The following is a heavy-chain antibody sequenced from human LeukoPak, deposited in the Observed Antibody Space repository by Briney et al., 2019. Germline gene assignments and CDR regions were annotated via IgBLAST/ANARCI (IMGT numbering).Heavy chain of an antibody. CDR2: INHSGST. CDR3: ARRRTLGYSLVGWFDL. J-gene: IGHJ5*02. CDR1: GGSFSGYY. D-gene: IGHD2-15*01. Sequence: SQTLSLTCAVYGGSFSGYYWSWIRQPPGEGLEWIGEINHSGSTNYNPSLKSRVSISVDTSKNQFSLKPSSGTAADTAVYNRARRRTLGYSLVGWFDLWGQGTLVTVSS. V-gene: IGHV4-34*01.